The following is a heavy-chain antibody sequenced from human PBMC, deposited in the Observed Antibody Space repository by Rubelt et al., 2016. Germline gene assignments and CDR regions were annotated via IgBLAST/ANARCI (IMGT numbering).Heavy chain of an antibody. CDR2: NIPVFGTA. CDR3: ATTIAIRPYYFDY. V-gene: IGHV1-69*01. D-gene: IGHD6-6*01. CDR1: GGTFSSYA. J-gene: IGHJ4*02. Sequence: QVQLVQSGAEVKKPGSSVKVSCKASGGTFSSYAISWVRQAPGQGLEWMGGNIPVFGTAHYAQKFQGRITSTRDESPSTAYMELSSLRSEDTAVYYCATTIAIRPYYFDYWGQGTLVTVSS.